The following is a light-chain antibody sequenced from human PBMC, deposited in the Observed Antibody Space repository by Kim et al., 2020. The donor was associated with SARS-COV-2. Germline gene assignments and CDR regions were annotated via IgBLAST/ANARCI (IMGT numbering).Light chain of an antibody. CDR1: QSNSNA. CDR2: DAS. Sequence: GERINITWRASQSNSNALDWYQQKPGKAPKLLNDDASSLKSGDPSRFSGGASGTEFTLTISSVQPDEFATYYWHQDSSFLYTFGQGTKLEI. V-gene: IGKV1-5*01. CDR3: HQDSSFLYT. J-gene: IGKJ2*01.